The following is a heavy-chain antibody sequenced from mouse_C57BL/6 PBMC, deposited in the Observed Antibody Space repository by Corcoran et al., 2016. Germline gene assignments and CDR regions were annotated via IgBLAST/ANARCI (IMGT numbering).Heavy chain of an antibody. CDR3: EGHYYGSSVWFAY. CDR1: GYTFTRYG. D-gene: IGHD1-1*01. V-gene: IGHV1-81*01. CDR2: IYPRSGNT. Sequence: QVQLQQSGAELARPGASVKLSCKASGYTFTRYGISWVKQRTGQGLEWIGEIYPRSGNTYYNEKFKCKATLTADKSSSTAYMELRSLTSEDSAVYFCEGHYYGSSVWFAYWGQWSLVTVSA. J-gene: IGHJ3*01.